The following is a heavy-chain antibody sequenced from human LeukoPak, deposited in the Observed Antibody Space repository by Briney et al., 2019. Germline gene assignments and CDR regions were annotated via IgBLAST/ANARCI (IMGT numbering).Heavy chain of an antibody. J-gene: IGHJ4*02. Sequence: GGSVNVSCKASEYTFTGYYMHWVSQAPGQGREGMGRINPNSGGTNYAQKFQGRVTMPTDTSISTAYSELSRLRSDDTAVYYRARDPSYYDSSVDLDYWGQGTLVTVSS. V-gene: IGHV1-2*06. CDR1: EYTFTGYY. CDR2: INPNSGGT. D-gene: IGHD3-22*01. CDR3: ARDPSYYDSSVDLDY.